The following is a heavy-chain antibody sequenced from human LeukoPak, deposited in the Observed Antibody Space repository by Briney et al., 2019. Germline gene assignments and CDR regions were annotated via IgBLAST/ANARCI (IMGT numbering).Heavy chain of an antibody. Sequence: PSETLSLTCTVSGGSISSSSYYWGWIRQPAGKGLEWIGRIYTSGSTNYNSSLKSRVTMSVDTSKNQFSLKLSSVTAADTAVYYCARLELRYYYYYMDVWGKGTTVTVSS. CDR3: ARLELRYYYYYMDV. D-gene: IGHD1-7*01. J-gene: IGHJ6*03. V-gene: IGHV4-61*02. CDR1: GGSISSSSYY. CDR2: IYTSGST.